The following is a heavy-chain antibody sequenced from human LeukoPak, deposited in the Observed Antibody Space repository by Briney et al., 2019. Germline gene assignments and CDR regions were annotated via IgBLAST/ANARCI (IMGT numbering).Heavy chain of an antibody. V-gene: IGHV1-46*01. CDR1: GYSFTTSY. CDR2: INPSAYSV. Sequence: GASVKVSCKASGYSFTTSYLHWVRQAPGQGLEWMGIINPSAYSVSYAQKFQGRVTMTRNMSTSTVYMELSSLKSDDTAVYYCARGDWFDPWGQGTLVTVSS. D-gene: IGHD2-21*01. CDR3: ARGDWFDP. J-gene: IGHJ5*02.